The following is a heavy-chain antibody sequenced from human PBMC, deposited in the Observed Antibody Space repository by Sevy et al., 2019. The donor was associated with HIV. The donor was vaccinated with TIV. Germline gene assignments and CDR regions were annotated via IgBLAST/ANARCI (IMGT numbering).Heavy chain of an antibody. CDR3: ARADLRWYAFDI. D-gene: IGHD5-12*01. Sequence: ASVKVSCKASGGTFSSYAISWVRQAPGQGLEWMGGIIPIFGTANYAQKFQGRVTITADESTSTAYMELSSLRSEDTAVYYCARADLRWYAFDIWGQGTMVTVSS. CDR1: GGTFSSYA. J-gene: IGHJ3*02. CDR2: IIPIFGTA. V-gene: IGHV1-69*13.